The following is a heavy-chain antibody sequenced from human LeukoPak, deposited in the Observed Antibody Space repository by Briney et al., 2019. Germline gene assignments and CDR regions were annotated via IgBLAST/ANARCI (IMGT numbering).Heavy chain of an antibody. V-gene: IGHV2-70*11. CDR1: GFSLSTSGMC. CDR3: ARMARSIVGRPEAFDV. J-gene: IGHJ3*01. CDR2: IDWDDDK. D-gene: IGHD6-6*01. Sequence: SGPSLVKPTETLTLTCTFSGFSLSTSGMCVNWIRQPPGKALEWLARIDWDDDKYHSTSLMTRLTISKDTSKNQVMLKMTNMDPVDTATYYCARMARSIVGRPEAFDVWGQGTMVTVSS.